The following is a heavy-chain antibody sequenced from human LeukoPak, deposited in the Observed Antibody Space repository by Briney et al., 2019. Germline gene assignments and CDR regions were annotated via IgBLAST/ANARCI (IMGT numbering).Heavy chain of an antibody. J-gene: IGHJ4*01. CDR2: IYYSGIT. CDR1: GGSISSSSYY. CDR3: ARDYSXYGYXXXX. Sequence: SETLSLTCTVSGGSISSSSYYWGWIRQPPGKGLEWIGSIYYSGITYYNPSLKSRVTISVDTSKNQFSLKLSSVTAADTAVYYCARDYSXYGYXXXXWGXGXXXT. D-gene: IGHD4-11*01. V-gene: IGHV4-39*02.